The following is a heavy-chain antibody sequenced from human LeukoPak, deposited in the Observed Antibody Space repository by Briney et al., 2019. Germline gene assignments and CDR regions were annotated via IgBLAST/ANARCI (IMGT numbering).Heavy chain of an antibody. CDR1: DYSLTNYW. CDR3: ARHVHGGYYDGMDV. J-gene: IGHJ6*02. D-gene: IGHD3-10*01. Sequence: GESLKISRTGSDYSLTNYWIGWVRQMPGKGLEWMGVIYPDDADTRYSPSFRGHVTISADKSISTAYLQWSSLKASDTAMYYCARHVHGGYYDGMDVWGQGTPVTVSS. V-gene: IGHV5-51*01. CDR2: IYPDDADT.